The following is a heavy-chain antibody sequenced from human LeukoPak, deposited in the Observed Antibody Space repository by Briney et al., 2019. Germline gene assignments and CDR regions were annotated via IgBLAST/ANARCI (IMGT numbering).Heavy chain of an antibody. Sequence: GGSLRLSCAASGFTVSSNYMSWVRQAPGEGLEWVSALYSGGTTYYADSVKGRFTISRDNAKNSLYLQMNSLRAEDTAVYYCARDPSIVGATSWFDPWGQGTLVTVSS. CDR1: GFTVSSNY. V-gene: IGHV3-53*01. CDR2: LYSGGTT. CDR3: ARDPSIVGATSWFDP. D-gene: IGHD1-26*01. J-gene: IGHJ5*02.